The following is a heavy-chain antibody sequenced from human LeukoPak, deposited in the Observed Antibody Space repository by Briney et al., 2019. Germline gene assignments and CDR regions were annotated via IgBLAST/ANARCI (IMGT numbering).Heavy chain of an antibody. J-gene: IGHJ6*02. Sequence: QLGGSLRLSCAASGFTVSSNYMSWVRQAPGKGLEWVPVIYSGGSTYYADSVKGRFTISRDNSKNTLYLQMNSLRAEDTAVYYCARASALGTVTPYYGMDVWGQGTTVTVSS. CDR2: IYSGGST. D-gene: IGHD4-17*01. CDR3: ARASALGTVTPYYGMDV. CDR1: GFTVSSNY. V-gene: IGHV3-53*01.